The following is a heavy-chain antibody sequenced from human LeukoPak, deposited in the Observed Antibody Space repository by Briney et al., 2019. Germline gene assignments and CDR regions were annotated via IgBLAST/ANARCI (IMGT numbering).Heavy chain of an antibody. J-gene: IGHJ4*02. CDR1: GFTFSSYA. Sequence: GESLRVSCAASGFTFSSYAMGWVRQAPGEGLEWVSSITASGGTYYVDSVEGRFTISRDISKNTLFLQMNSLRAEDTAVYYCAKGPRQQLVTRFDYWGQGTLVTVSS. CDR3: AKGPRQQLVTRFDY. V-gene: IGHV3-23*01. CDR2: ITASGGT. D-gene: IGHD6-13*01.